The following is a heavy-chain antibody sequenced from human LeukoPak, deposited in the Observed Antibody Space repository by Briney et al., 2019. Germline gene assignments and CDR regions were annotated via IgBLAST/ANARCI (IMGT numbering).Heavy chain of an antibody. D-gene: IGHD2-2*01. CDR3: ARWGCSSTSCWFDP. V-gene: IGHV4-59*01. CDR1: GGSISSYY. Sequence: KPSETLSLTCTVSGGSISSYYWSWIRQPPGKGLEWIGYIYYSGSTNYNPSLKSRVTISVDTSKNQFSLKLSSVTAADTVVYYCARWGCSSTSCWFDPWGQGTLVTVSS. CDR2: IYYSGST. J-gene: IGHJ5*02.